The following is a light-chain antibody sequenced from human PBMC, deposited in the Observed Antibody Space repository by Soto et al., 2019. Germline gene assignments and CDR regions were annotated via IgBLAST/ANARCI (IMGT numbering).Light chain of an antibody. Sequence: QTVVTQEPSFSVSPGGTVTLTCGLSSGSVSTSYYPSWYQQTPGQAPRTLIYSTNTRSSGVPDRFSGSILGNKAALTITGAQADDESDYYCVLYMGRGIRWVFGGGTKLTVL. CDR1: SGSVSTSYY. CDR3: VLYMGRGIRWV. CDR2: STN. V-gene: IGLV8-61*01. J-gene: IGLJ3*02.